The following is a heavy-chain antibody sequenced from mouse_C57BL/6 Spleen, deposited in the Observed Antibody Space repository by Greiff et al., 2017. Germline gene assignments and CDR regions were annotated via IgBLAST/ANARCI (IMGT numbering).Heavy chain of an antibody. CDR1: GYTFTSYW. J-gene: IGHJ2*01. D-gene: IGHD2-3*01. V-gene: IGHV1-69*01. CDR3: ARNDGYYNAFGC. Sequence: QVQLQQPGAELVMPGASVKLSCKASGYTFTSYWMHWVKQTPGQGLEWIGEIDPSDSYTNYNQKFKGKSTLTVDKSSSTAYMQLGSLTSEDSAVYYCARNDGYYNAFGCWGKGTTLTVSS. CDR2: IDPSDSYT.